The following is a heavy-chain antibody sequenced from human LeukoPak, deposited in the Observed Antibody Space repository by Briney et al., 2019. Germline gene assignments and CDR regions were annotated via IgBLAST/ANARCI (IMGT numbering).Heavy chain of an antibody. CDR3: APGYYDSSGYYSPDY. V-gene: IGHV1-69*13. CDR2: IIPIFGTA. J-gene: IGHJ4*02. D-gene: IGHD3-22*01. CDR1: GGTFSSYA. Sequence: GASVKVSCKASGGTFSSYAISWVRQAPGQGLEWMGGIIPIFGTANYAQKFQGRVTITADESTSTAYMELSSLRSEDTAVYYCAPGYYDSSGYYSPDYWGQGTLVTVSS.